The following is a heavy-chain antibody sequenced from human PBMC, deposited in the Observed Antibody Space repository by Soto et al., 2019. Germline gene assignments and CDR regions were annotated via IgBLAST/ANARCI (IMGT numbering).Heavy chain of an antibody. D-gene: IGHD7-27*01. CDR2: IRDSGSFT. Sequence: EVQLLESGGGLVQPGGSLRLSCAASGLTFSNYAMTWVRQAPGKGLEWVSVIRDSGSFTFYAASVKGRFTISRDNSGGTLSLQMTSLRAEDTAIYYYATRPLNWGRWYFDLWGRGTLVTVSS. V-gene: IGHV3-23*01. CDR3: ATRPLNWGRWYFDL. J-gene: IGHJ2*01. CDR1: GLTFSNYA.